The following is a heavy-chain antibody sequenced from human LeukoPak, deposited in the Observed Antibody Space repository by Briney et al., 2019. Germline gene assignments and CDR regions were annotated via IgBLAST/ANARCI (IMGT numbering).Heavy chain of an antibody. CDR3: ARDYGAADY. V-gene: IGHV3-7*01. CDR1: GFTFSSYW. CDR2: IKQDGSEK. J-gene: IGHJ4*02. D-gene: IGHD4-17*01. Sequence: PGGSLRLSCAASGFTFSSYWMSWVRQAPGKGLEWVANIKQDGSEKYYVDSVKGRFTISRDNAKKSLYLQMNSLRAADTAAYYCARDYGAADYWGQGTLVTVSS.